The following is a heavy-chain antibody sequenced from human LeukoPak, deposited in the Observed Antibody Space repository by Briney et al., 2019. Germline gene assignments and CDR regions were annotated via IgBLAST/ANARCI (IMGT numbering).Heavy chain of an antibody. Sequence: SETLSLTCTVSGGSISSGDYYWSWIRQPPGKGLEWIGYIYYSGSTYYNPSLKSRVSISVDTSKNQFSLKLSSVTAADTAVYYCARDSRGSYYYGMDVWGQGTTVTVSS. D-gene: IGHD1-26*01. CDR3: ARDSRGSYYYGMDV. V-gene: IGHV4-30-4*01. CDR1: GGSISSGDYY. J-gene: IGHJ6*02. CDR2: IYYSGST.